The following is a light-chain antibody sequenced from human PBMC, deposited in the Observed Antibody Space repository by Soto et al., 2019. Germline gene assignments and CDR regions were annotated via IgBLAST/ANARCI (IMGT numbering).Light chain of an antibody. Sequence: DIQMTQSPSSLSASVGDRVTITCRTSQAIGNSVNWYQQKPGKAPNLLVYGTSTLQSGVPSRFSGIGSVTDFTLTISSAQREDFATYYCQQSFASAWTVGQGTKVEIK. CDR1: QAIGNS. V-gene: IGKV1-39*01. J-gene: IGKJ1*01. CDR3: QQSFASAWT. CDR2: GTS.